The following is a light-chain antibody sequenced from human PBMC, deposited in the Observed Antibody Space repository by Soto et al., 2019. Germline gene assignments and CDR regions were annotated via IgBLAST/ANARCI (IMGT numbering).Light chain of an antibody. Sequence: EIVLTQSPATLSVSPGERVTLSCRASQNLHSFLNWYQQRPGQAPRPLIYDGSKRAAGVPDRISGDGSGTDYTLTISSLEPEDFAVYYCQQRTRCPMTFGQGTRLEI. CDR2: DGS. CDR1: QNLHSF. V-gene: IGKV3-11*01. CDR3: QQRTRCPMT. J-gene: IGKJ5*01.